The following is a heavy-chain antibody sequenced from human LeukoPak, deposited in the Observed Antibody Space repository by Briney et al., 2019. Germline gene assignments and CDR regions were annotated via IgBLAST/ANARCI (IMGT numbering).Heavy chain of an antibody. V-gene: IGHV4-30-4*08. J-gene: IGHJ3*02. CDR2: IYYSGST. CDR1: GGSISSGGYY. CDR3: AGFYRTTVTTDAFDI. D-gene: IGHD4-17*01. Sequence: PSETLSFTCTVSGGSISSGGYYWSWIRQPPGKGLEWIGYIYYSGSTYYNPSLKSRVTISVDTSKNQFPLKLSSVTAADTAVYYCAGFYRTTVTTDAFDIWGQGTMVTVSS.